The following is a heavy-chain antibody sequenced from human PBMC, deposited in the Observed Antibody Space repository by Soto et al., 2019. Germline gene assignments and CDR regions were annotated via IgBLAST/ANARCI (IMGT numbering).Heavy chain of an antibody. CDR3: ARERSGYAFYY. CDR2: IWYDGSNK. J-gene: IGHJ4*02. V-gene: IGHV3-33*01. Sequence: QVQLVESGGGVVQPGRSLRLSCAASGFTFSSYGMHWVRQAPGKGLEWVAVIWYDGSNKYYADSVKGRFTISRDNSKNTLYLQMNSLRAEDTAVYYCARERSGYAFYYWGQGTLVTVSS. D-gene: IGHD5-12*01. CDR1: GFTFSSYG.